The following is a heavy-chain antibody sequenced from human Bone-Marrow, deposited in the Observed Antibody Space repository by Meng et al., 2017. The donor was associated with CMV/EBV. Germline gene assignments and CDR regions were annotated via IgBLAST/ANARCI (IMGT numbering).Heavy chain of an antibody. CDR2: IIPILGIA. D-gene: IGHD2-15*01. Sequence: SVKVSCKASGGTFSSYTISWVRQAPGQGLEWMGRIIPILGIANYAQKFQGRVTITADKSTSTAYMELSSLRSEDTAVYYCARDLLIPSMSEAALAWGQGSRVTGSS. CDR3: ARDLLIPSMSEAALA. CDR1: GGTFSSYT. J-gene: IGHJ5*02. V-gene: IGHV1-69*04.